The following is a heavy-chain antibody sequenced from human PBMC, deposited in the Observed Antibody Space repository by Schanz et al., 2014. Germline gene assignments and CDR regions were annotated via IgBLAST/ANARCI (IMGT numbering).Heavy chain of an antibody. J-gene: IGHJ4*02. CDR2: INNSGST. Sequence: QVQLQESGPGLVKPSGTLSLTCAVSGGFISSINWWSWVRQSPGTGLEWIGEINNSGSTNYNPSLKKRVTISLDKSKSQFSLTLSAVTAADTAVYYCARDERDLPRSLFVFWGQGTLVTVSS. D-gene: IGHD2-2*01. V-gene: IGHV4-4*02. CDR1: GGFISSINW. CDR3: ARDERDLPRSLFVF.